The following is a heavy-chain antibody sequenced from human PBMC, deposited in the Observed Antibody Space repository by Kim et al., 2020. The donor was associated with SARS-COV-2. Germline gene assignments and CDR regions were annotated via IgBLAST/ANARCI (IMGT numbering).Heavy chain of an antibody. D-gene: IGHD2-8*02. V-gene: IGHV4-34*01. CDR3: ARGRAGVVPSPVLGLRPCFHYDAMDV. Sequence: SETLSLTCAVYGGSFSDYTWTWIRQPPGKGLEWIGEINHSGSTNLNPSLKSRITISVDTSKNQFSLRLKSMTATDAAVYYCARGRAGVVPSPVLGLRPCFHYDAMDVWGRGTPVAVSS. J-gene: IGHJ6*02. CDR2: INHSGST. CDR1: GGSFSDYT.